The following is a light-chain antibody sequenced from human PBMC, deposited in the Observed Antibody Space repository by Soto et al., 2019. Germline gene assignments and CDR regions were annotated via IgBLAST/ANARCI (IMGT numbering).Light chain of an antibody. CDR1: QSISTY. V-gene: IGKV1-39*01. CDR3: QQSYSTSPIT. Sequence: DIQMTQSPSSLSASVGDRVTITCRASQSISTYLNWYQQKPGKAPKLLIYGASGLQRGVSSRFSGSGSGTDFTLTITSLQPEDFATYYCQQSYSTSPITFGQGTRLEIK. J-gene: IGKJ5*01. CDR2: GAS.